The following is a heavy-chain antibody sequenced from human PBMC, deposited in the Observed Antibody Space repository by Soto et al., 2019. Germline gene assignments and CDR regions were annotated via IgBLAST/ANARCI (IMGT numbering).Heavy chain of an antibody. CDR2: IYYSGST. J-gene: IGHJ4*02. CDR3: ARHVSLGGWDY. D-gene: IGHD2-15*01. V-gene: IGHV4-59*08. CDR1: GGSISSYY. Sequence: SETLSLTCTVSGGSISSYYWSWIRQPPGKGLEWIGYIYYSGSTNYNPSLKSRVTISVDTSKNQFSLKLSSVTAADTAVYYCARHVSLGGWDYWGQGTLVTVSS.